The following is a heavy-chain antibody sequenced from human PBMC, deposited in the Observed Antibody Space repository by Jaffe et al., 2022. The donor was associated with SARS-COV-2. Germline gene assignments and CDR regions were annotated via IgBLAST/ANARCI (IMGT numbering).Heavy chain of an antibody. V-gene: IGHV4-38-2*02. CDR2: IYHSGST. D-gene: IGHD3-9*01. CDR1: GYSISSGYY. Sequence: QVQLQESGPGLVKPSETLSLTCTVSGYSISSGYYWGWIRQPPGKGLEWIGSIYHSGSTYYNPSLKSRVTISVDTSKNQFSLKLSSVTAADTAVYYCARGGHYDILTGYYSRIAFDIWGQGTMVTVSS. CDR3: ARGGHYDILTGYYSRIAFDI. J-gene: IGHJ3*02.